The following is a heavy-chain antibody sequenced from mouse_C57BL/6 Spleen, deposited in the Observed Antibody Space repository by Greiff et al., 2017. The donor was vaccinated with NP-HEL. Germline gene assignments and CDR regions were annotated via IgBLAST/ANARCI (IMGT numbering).Heavy chain of an antibody. J-gene: IGHJ3*01. CDR3: AREDYYGSSYGFAY. Sequence: QVQLQQSGAELVKPGASVKMSCKASGYTFTGYWITWVKQRPGQGLEWIGDIYPGSGSTNYNEKFKSKATLTVDTSSSTAYMQLSSLTSEDSAVYYCAREDYYGSSYGFAYWGQGTLVTVSA. D-gene: IGHD1-1*01. CDR2: IYPGSGST. V-gene: IGHV1-55*01. CDR1: GYTFTGYW.